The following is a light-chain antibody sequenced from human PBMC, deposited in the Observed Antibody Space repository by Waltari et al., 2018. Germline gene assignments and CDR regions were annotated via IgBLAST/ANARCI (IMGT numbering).Light chain of an antibody. J-gene: IGLJ1*01. Sequence: QSALTQPPSASGSPGQSVTIFCTGTGSGGSVSWYQQHPGKAPKLMMYEVRKQPSGVPDRFSGSKSGNTASLTVSGLQAEDEGDYYCSSDAVSNNFYDFGSGTKVTVL. CDR1: GSGGS. CDR3: SSDAVSNNFYD. V-gene: IGLV2-8*01. CDR2: EVR.